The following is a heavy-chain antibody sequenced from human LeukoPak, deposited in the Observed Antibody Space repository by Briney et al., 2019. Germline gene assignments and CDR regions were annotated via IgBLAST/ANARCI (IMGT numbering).Heavy chain of an antibody. J-gene: IGHJ4*02. D-gene: IGHD4-17*01. CDR3: ARVGPTAAY. CDR2: INHSGST. CDR1: GGSFSGYY. Sequence: PSETLSLTCAVYGGSFSGYYWSWIRQPPGKGLEWIGEINHSGSTNYNPSLKSRVTISVDTSKNQFSLKLSSVTAADPAVYYCARVGPTAAYWGQGTLVTVSS. V-gene: IGHV4-34*01.